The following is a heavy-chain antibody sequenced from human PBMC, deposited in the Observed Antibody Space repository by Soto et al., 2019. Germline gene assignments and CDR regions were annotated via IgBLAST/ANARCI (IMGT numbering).Heavy chain of an antibody. CDR2: ISSSSSTI. D-gene: IGHD2-15*01. CDR3: ARHYSIVVVVAATSGDAFDI. J-gene: IGHJ3*02. CDR1: GFTFSSFS. V-gene: IGHV3-48*01. Sequence: EVQLVESGGGLVQPGGSLRLSCAASGFTFSSFSMNWVRQAPGKGLEWFSYISSSSSTIYYADSVKGRFTISRDNAKKSLYLQRNRLRAEDTAVYYCARHYSIVVVVAATSGDAFDIGGQGTMVTVSS.